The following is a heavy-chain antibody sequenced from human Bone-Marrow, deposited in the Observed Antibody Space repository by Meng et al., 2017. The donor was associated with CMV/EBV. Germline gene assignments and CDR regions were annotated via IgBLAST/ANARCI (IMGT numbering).Heavy chain of an antibody. V-gene: IGHV3-30*04. D-gene: IGHD6-19*01. CDR1: GFSFSSFA. CDR2: MSFDGTKK. J-gene: IGHJ5*02. Sequence: GESLKISCAASGFSFSSFAIHWVRQAPGKGLEWVAVMSFDGTKKYYADSVKGRFTISRDNAKNSLYLQMNSLRAEDTAVYYCARESALYSSGRFDPWGQGTLVTVSS. CDR3: ARESALYSSGRFDP.